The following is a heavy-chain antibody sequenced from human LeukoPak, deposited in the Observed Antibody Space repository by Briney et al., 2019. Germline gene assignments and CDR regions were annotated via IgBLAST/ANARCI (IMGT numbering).Heavy chain of an antibody. D-gene: IGHD5-18*01. Sequence: SETLSVTCAVYGGSFSGYYWSWIRQPPGKGLEWIGEINHSGSTNYNPSLKSRVTISVDTSKNQFSLKLSSVTAADTAVYYCARGGYSYGIFDYWGQGTLVTVSS. V-gene: IGHV4-34*01. CDR3: ARGGYSYGIFDY. J-gene: IGHJ4*02. CDR2: INHSGST. CDR1: GGSFSGYY.